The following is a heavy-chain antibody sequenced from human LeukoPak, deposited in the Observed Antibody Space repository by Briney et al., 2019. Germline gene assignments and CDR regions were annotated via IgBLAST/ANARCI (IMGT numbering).Heavy chain of an antibody. V-gene: IGHV3-30*18. CDR2: ISYDGSNK. CDR1: GFTFSSYG. Sequence: PGGSLRLSCAASGFTFSSYGMHWVCQAPGKGLEWVAVISYDGSNKYYADSVKGRFTISRDNSKNTLYLQMNSLRAEDTAVYYCAKAKGTPRYYDFWSGYHAPSHWGQGALVTVSS. J-gene: IGHJ4*02. D-gene: IGHD3-3*01. CDR3: AKAKGTPRYYDFWSGYHAPSH.